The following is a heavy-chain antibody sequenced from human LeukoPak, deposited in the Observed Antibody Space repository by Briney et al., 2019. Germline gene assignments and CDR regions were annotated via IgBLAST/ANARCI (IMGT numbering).Heavy chain of an antibody. V-gene: IGHV1-8*01. Sequence: ASVKVSCKASGYTFTSYDINWVRQATGQGLEWMGWMNPNSGNTGYAQKFQGRVTMTRNTSISTAYMELSSLRSEDTAVYYCARGAYCGGDCYPCCYYGMDVWGQGTTVTVSS. CDR1: GYTFTSYD. D-gene: IGHD2-21*02. CDR2: MNPNSGNT. CDR3: ARGAYCGGDCYPCCYYGMDV. J-gene: IGHJ6*02.